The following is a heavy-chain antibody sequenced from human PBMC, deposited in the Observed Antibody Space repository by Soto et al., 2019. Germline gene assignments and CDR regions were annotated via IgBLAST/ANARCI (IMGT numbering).Heavy chain of an antibody. CDR3: AREKSVGMDV. J-gene: IGHJ6*02. D-gene: IGHD4-17*01. CDR1: GFTFSSYA. Sequence: PVGSLRLSCAASGFTFSSYAMHGVRQAPGKGLEWVAVISYDGSNKYYADSVKGRFTISRDNSKNTLYLQMNSLRAEDTAVYYCAREKSVGMDVWGQGTTVTVSS. CDR2: ISYDGSNK. V-gene: IGHV3-30-3*01.